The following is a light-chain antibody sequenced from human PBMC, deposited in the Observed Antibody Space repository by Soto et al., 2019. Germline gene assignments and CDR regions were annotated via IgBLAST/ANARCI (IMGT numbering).Light chain of an antibody. J-gene: IGKJ1*01. CDR1: QSVDND. CDR2: DAS. Sequence: EIVITQSPATLSVSPGDRATLSCRASQSVDNDLAWYQQKPGQPPRLLIYDASTRATGIPARFSGSGSGTDFTLTISRLEPEDFAVYYCQQYGSTPKTFGQGTKVDIK. CDR3: QQYGSTPKT. V-gene: IGKV3-20*01.